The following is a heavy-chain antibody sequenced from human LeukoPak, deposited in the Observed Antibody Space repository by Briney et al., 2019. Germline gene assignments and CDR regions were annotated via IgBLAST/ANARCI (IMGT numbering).Heavy chain of an antibody. CDR2: INHSGST. J-gene: IGHJ4*02. D-gene: IGHD3-22*01. CDR3: AREGYYDSSGYQNY. V-gene: IGHV4-34*01. Sequence: SETLSLTCAVYGGSFSGYYWSWLRQPPGKGLEWIGEINHSGSTNYNPSLKSRVTISVDTSKNQFSLKLSSVTAAGTAVHYCAREGYYDSSGYQNYWGQGTLVTVSS. CDR1: GGSFSGYY.